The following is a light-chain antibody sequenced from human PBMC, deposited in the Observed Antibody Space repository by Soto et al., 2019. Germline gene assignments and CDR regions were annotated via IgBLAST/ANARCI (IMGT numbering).Light chain of an antibody. J-gene: IGLJ3*02. CDR2: SDS. V-gene: IGLV1-44*01. CDR3: ARWDDSLAGGV. CDR1: TSNIGSKT. Sequence: QSVLTQPPSASGTPGQRVTISCSGTTSNIGSKTVIWYQHLPGAAPKLLIYSDSQRPLGVPARFSGSKSGTSAYLAISGLQSEDEAVYYCARWDDSLAGGVFGGGTKLTVL.